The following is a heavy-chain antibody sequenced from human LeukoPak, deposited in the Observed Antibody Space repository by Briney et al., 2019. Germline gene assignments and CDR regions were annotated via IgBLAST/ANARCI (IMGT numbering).Heavy chain of an antibody. CDR1: GFTFSNYW. CDR2: INNDGSFT. Sequence: PGGSPRLSCAVSGFTFSNYWMHWVRQAPGMGLEWVSVINNDGSFTTYADSVKGRFTFSRDNAKNTLYLQMNSLRAEDTAVYYCARPVGTTTPFDSWGQGTLVTVSS. CDR3: ARPVGTTTPFDS. V-gene: IGHV3-74*01. D-gene: IGHD5-12*01. J-gene: IGHJ4*02.